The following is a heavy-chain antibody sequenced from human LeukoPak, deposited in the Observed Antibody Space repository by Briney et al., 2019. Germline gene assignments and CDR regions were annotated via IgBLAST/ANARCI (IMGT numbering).Heavy chain of an antibody. CDR3: ARDRLRLGYERTNWFDP. Sequence: ASVKVSCKASGYTFTGYYIHWVRQAPGQGLEWMGWINPNSGGTNYAQKFQGRVTMTRDTSISTAYMELGRLRSDDTAVYYCARDRLRLGYERTNWFDPWGQGTLVTVSS. D-gene: IGHD2-15*01. J-gene: IGHJ5*02. CDR2: INPNSGGT. V-gene: IGHV1-2*02. CDR1: GYTFTGYY.